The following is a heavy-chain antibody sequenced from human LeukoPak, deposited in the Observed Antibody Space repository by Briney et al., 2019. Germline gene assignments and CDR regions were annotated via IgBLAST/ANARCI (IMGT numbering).Heavy chain of an antibody. CDR2: IYHSGST. J-gene: IGHJ4*02. Sequence: PSETLSLTCAVSGGSISSSNWWSWVRPPPGKGLEWIGEIYHSGSTNYNPSLKSRVTISVDKSKNQFSLKLSSVTAADTAVYYCARRAVLRYFDWLLYRVFDYWGQGTLVTVSS. D-gene: IGHD3-9*01. CDR1: GGSISSSNW. V-gene: IGHV4-4*02. CDR3: ARRAVLRYFDWLLYRVFDY.